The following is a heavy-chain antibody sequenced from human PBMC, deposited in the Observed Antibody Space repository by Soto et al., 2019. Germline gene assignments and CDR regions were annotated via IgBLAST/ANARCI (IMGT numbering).Heavy chain of an antibody. CDR3: AKDGVAYCGGDCYSDY. CDR1: GFTFSSYG. CDR2: ISYDGSNK. D-gene: IGHD2-21*02. V-gene: IGHV3-30*18. J-gene: IGHJ4*02. Sequence: GGSLRLSCAASGFTFSSYGMHWVRQAPGKGLEWVAVISYDGSNKYYADSVKGRFTISRDNSKNTLYLQMNSLRAEDTAAYYCAKDGVAYCGGDCYSDYWGQGTLVTV.